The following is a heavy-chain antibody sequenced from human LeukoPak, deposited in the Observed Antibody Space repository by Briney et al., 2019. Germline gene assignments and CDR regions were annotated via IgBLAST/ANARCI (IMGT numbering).Heavy chain of an antibody. CDR1: GFTLSSYG. Sequence: GGSLRLSCVASGFTLSSYGMSWVRQAPGKGLEWVSTIASGGTTFYADSVKGWFTVSRDNSKNTLILQVNSLRAEDTAVYFCAKVRAPRSAFDVWGQGTMVTVSS. V-gene: IGHV3-23*01. J-gene: IGHJ3*01. CDR2: IASGGTT. CDR3: AKVRAPRSAFDV.